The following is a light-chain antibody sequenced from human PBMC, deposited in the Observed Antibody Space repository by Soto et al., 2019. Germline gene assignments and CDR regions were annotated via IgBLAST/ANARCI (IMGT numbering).Light chain of an antibody. CDR1: QSVGRNY. CDR2: VAS. Sequence: IVLTQSPGTLSLSPGASATLSCRASQSVGRNYLAWFQHKPDQAPRLLIYVASNRATGVPDRFSGSGSGTDFTLSVTRLETDDFAVYYGHQYDVSPLTFGGGTTVEIK. CDR3: HQYDVSPLT. J-gene: IGKJ4*01. V-gene: IGKV3-20*01.